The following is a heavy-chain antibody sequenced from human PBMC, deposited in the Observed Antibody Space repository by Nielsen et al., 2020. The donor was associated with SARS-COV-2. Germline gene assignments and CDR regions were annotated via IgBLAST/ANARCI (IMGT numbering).Heavy chain of an antibody. J-gene: IGHJ4*02. CDR2: ISSTGTYT. D-gene: IGHD1-26*01. CDR3: AREIVGATKDY. CDR1: GFIFGDSY. V-gene: IGHV3-11*06. Sequence: GESLKISCAASGFIFGDSYMSWIRQAPGKGLEWISYISSTGTYTNYVDSVKGRFTISRDNAKRSLYLQMNSLRAEDTAVYYCAREIVGATKDYWGQGTLVTVSS.